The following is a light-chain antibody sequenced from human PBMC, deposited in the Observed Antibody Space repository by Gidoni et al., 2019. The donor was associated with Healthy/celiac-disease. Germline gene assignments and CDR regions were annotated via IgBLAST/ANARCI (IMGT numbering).Light chain of an antibody. J-gene: IGKJ2*01. CDR2: AAS. CDR1: QGISSY. V-gene: IGKV1-9*01. CDR3: QQLNSYPPYT. Sequence: DIQLTQSPSFLSASVGDRVTITCRASQGISSYLAWYQQKPGKAPKLLIYAASTLQRGVPSRFSGSGSGTEFTLTISSLQPEDFATYYCQQLNSYPPYTFGQXTKLEIK.